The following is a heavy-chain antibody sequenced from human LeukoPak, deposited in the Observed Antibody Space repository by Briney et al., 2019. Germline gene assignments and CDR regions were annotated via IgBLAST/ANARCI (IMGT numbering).Heavy chain of an antibody. Sequence: SETLSLTCAVSGGSISSSNWWSWVRQPPGKGLEWIGEIYHSGSTNYNPSLKSRVTISVDTSKNQFSLKLSSVTAADTAVYYCARGPGRAMYSSGWYRYGMDVWGQGTTVTVSS. CDR2: IYHSGST. D-gene: IGHD6-19*01. V-gene: IGHV4-4*02. CDR1: GGSISSSNW. CDR3: ARGPGRAMYSSGWYRYGMDV. J-gene: IGHJ6*02.